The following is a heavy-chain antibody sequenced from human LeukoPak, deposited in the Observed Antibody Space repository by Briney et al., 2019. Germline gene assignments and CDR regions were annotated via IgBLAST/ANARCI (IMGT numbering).Heavy chain of an antibody. J-gene: IGHJ4*02. V-gene: IGHV3-23*01. CDR2: ISGSGGST. CDR1: GFTFSSYA. D-gene: IGHD6-19*01. CDR3: AKFASAGYSGGWFVDY. Sequence: GGSLRLSCAASGFTFSSYAMSWVRQAPGKGLEWVSAISGSGGSTYYADSVKGRFTISRDNSKNTLYLQMNNLRAEDKAVYYWAKFASAGYSGGWFVDYWGRGTLVTVSS.